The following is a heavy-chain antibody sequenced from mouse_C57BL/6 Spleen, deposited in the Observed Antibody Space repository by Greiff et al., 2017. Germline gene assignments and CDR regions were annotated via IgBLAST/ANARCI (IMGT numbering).Heavy chain of an antibody. CDR1: GFTFSSYT. V-gene: IGHV5-9*01. CDR2: ISGGGGNT. Sequence: EVQGVESGGGLVKPGGSLKLSCAASGFTFSSYTMSWVRQTPEKRLEWVATISGGGGNTYYPDSVKGRFPISRDNAKNTLYLQMSSLRSEDTALYYCARHDGYYVYFDYWGQGTTLTVSS. D-gene: IGHD2-3*01. CDR3: ARHDGYYVYFDY. J-gene: IGHJ2*01.